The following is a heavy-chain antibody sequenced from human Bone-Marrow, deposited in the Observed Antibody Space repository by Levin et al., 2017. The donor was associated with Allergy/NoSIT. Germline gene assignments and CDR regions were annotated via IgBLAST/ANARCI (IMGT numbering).Heavy chain of an antibody. CDR2: IYPDDSDI. J-gene: IGHJ4*02. CDR1: GYNFANSW. D-gene: IGHD4-23*01. V-gene: IGHV5-51*01. Sequence: LGESLKISCKGSGYNFANSWIGWVRQMPGKGLEWMGIIYPDDSDIRYSPSFQGQVTISADKSISTAYLQWSSLKASDTAMYYCARSLTTVVTPVYWGQGTLVTVSS. CDR3: ARSLTTVVTPVY.